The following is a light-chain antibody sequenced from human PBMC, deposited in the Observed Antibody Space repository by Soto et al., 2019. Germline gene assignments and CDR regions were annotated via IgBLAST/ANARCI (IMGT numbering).Light chain of an antibody. V-gene: IGKV3-20*01. CDR1: QSVSSNY. Sequence: ESVLTQSPGTLSLSPGERATLSCRASQSVSSNYLAWYQQKPGQPPRLLIYGASSRATGIPARFSGSGSGTEFTLTISSLQSEDFAVYYCQQYSNWPPITFGQGTKVDTK. CDR2: GAS. CDR3: QQYSNWPPIT. J-gene: IGKJ1*01.